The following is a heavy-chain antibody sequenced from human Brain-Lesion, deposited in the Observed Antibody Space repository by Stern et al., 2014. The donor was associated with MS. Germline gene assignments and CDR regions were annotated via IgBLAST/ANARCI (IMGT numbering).Heavy chain of an antibody. Sequence: VQLVESGAEVKKPGASVKVSCKASGYTFTDYFMHWVRQAPGQGLEWLGWINPYSGDTKYAQKFQGWVTMTRDSSISTAYMELNSLRSDDTAAYYCARVPGGVFGGMDVWGQGTTVT. CDR3: ARVPGGVFGGMDV. V-gene: IGHV1-2*04. CDR2: INPYSGDT. J-gene: IGHJ6*02. D-gene: IGHD4-23*01. CDR1: GYTFTDYF.